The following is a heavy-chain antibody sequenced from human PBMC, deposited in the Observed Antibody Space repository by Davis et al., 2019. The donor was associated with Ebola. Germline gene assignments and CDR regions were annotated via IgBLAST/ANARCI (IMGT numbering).Heavy chain of an antibody. Sequence: HSQTPSLTCAIPGDSVSANSVAWNWIRQSPSRGLECLGRTYYRSNWHNDYSVSVKTRMTINPDTSKNQISLQLKSVSPEDTAVYYCARRDFDGFDIWGQGTMVTVSS. CDR1: GDSVSANSVA. CDR3: ARRDFDGFDI. D-gene: IGHD3-3*01. J-gene: IGHJ3*02. V-gene: IGHV6-1*01. CDR2: TYYRSNWHN.